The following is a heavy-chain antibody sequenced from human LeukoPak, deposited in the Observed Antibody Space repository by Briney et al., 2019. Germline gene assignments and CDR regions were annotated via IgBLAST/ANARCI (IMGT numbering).Heavy chain of an antibody. D-gene: IGHD5-24*01. Sequence: SETLYLTCTVSGGSISSSSYYWGWIRQPPGKGLEWIGSIYYSGSTYYNPSLKSRVTMSVDTSKNQFSLKLSSVTAADTAVYYCARLATMVLGPIDYWGQGTLVTVSS. J-gene: IGHJ4*02. CDR1: GGSISSSSYY. V-gene: IGHV4-39*01. CDR3: ARLATMVLGPIDY. CDR2: IYYSGST.